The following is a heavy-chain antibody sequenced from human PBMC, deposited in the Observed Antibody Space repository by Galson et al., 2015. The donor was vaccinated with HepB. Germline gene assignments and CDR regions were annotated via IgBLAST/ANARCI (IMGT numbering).Heavy chain of an antibody. Sequence: SLRLSCAASGFTFNTYWMLWVRQAPGKGPTLVSRISGSGSDIDYADSVKGRFTISRDNAKNTLYLQMSSLRAEDTALYYCVRMGDYDSSGYYGYFQNWGQGTLITVSS. CDR1: GFTFNTYW. CDR2: ISGSGSDI. CDR3: VRMGDYDSSGYYGYFQN. J-gene: IGHJ1*01. D-gene: IGHD3-22*01. V-gene: IGHV3-74*01.